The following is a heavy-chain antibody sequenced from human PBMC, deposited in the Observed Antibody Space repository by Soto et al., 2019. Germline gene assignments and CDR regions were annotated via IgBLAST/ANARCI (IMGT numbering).Heavy chain of an antibody. CDR1: GGSFSGYY. CDR3: ARHPLTMVRGVIMKHPDY. Sequence: SETLSLTCAVYGGSFSGYYWSWIRQPPGKGLEWIGEINHSGSTNYNPSLKSRVTISVDTSKNQFSLKLSSVTAADTAVYYCARHPLTMVRGVIMKHPDYWGQGTLVTVS. CDR2: INHSGST. V-gene: IGHV4-34*01. J-gene: IGHJ4*02. D-gene: IGHD3-10*01.